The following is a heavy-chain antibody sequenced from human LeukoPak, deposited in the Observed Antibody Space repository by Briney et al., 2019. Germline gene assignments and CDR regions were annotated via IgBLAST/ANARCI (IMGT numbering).Heavy chain of an antibody. CDR3: SRGSGWLSVY. CDR1: GFTFGDYI. Sequence: GGSLRLSCTASGFTFGDYIMSWFRPAPGKGLEWIGFISGGTTEYAASVKGRFTISRDDSTSIAYLQMNSLTTEGTAVYYCSRGSGWLSVYWGQGTLVTVSS. V-gene: IGHV3-49*03. D-gene: IGHD6-19*01. CDR2: ISGGTT. J-gene: IGHJ4*02.